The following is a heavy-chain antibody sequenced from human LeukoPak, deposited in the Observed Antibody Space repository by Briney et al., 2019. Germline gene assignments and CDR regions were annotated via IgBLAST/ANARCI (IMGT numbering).Heavy chain of an antibody. Sequence: GGSLRLSCAASGFTFRSFWVSWVRQAPGKGLEWVANIKEDGSDKSYLDSVEGRFTISRDNAKNSLYLQMNSLRAEDTAVYYCARDLSSWRAFDIWGQGTMVTVSS. D-gene: IGHD6-13*01. CDR3: ARDLSSWRAFDI. CDR2: IKEDGSDK. J-gene: IGHJ3*02. CDR1: GFTFRSFW. V-gene: IGHV3-7*01.